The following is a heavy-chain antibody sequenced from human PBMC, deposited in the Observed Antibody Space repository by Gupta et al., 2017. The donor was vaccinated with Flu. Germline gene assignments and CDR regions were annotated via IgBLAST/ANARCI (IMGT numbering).Heavy chain of an antibody. V-gene: IGHV1-8*01. CDR3: ARSIVGATWGY. CDR2: MNPNSGNT. D-gene: IGHD1-26*01. J-gene: IGHJ4*02. Sequence: WVRQATGQGLEWMGWMNPNSGNTGYAQKFQGRVTMTRNTSISTAYMELSSLRSEDTAVYYCARSIVGATWGYWGQGTLVTVSS.